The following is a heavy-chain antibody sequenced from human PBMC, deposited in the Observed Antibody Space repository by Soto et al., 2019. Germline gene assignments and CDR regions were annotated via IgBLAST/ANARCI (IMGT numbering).Heavy chain of an antibody. V-gene: IGHV3-23*01. Sequence: GGSLRLSCEASGFTFSSHDMSWVRQAPGKWLEWVSSINYNGATTYYADSVKGRFTISRDNSKNTLYLQMNSLIAEDTAVYYCARDRGVRGVGGTLADWGPGTLVTVSS. CDR3: ARDRGVRGVGGTLAD. CDR1: GFTFSSHD. CDR2: INYNGATT. J-gene: IGHJ4*02. D-gene: IGHD1-26*01.